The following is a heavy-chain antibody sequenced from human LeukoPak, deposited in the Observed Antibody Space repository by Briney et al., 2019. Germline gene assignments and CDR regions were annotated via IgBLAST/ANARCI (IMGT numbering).Heavy chain of an antibody. CDR2: IIPIFGTA. Sequence: ASVKVSCKASGGTFSSYAISWVRQAPGQGLEWMGGIIPIFGTANYAQKFQGRVTITADKSTSTAYMELSSLRSEDTAVYYCARDLGYCTNGVCWGDYYYYYMDVWGKGTTVTVSS. D-gene: IGHD2-8*01. J-gene: IGHJ6*03. CDR3: ARDLGYCTNGVCWGDYYYYYMDV. V-gene: IGHV1-69*06. CDR1: GGTFSSYA.